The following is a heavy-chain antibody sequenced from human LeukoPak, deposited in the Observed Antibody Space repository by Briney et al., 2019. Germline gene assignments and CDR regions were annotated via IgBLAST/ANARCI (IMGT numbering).Heavy chain of an antibody. CDR2: ISAYNGNT. V-gene: IGHV1-18*01. Sequence: GASVKVSCKASGYIFTSYGITWVRQAPGQGLEWMGWISAYNGNTNYAQKFQGRVTMTTDTATSIAYMELRSLRSDDTAVYYCARGRFSGYGADWGQGTLVTVSS. J-gene: IGHJ4*02. D-gene: IGHD5-12*01. CDR3: ARGRFSGYGAD. CDR1: GYIFTSYG.